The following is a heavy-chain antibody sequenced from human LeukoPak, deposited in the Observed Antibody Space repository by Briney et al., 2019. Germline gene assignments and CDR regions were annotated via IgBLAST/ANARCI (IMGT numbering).Heavy chain of an antibody. J-gene: IGHJ4*02. CDR2: IDHSGST. D-gene: IGHD6-13*01. Sequence: PSETLSLTRAVSGGSFSSYYWSWIRQPPGKGLEWIGEIDHSGSTNYNPSLKSRVTISVDTSKSQFSLQLSSVTAADTAVYYCARNFPYSKLDYWGQGTLVTVSS. CDR3: ARNFPYSKLDY. CDR1: GGSFSSYY. V-gene: IGHV4-34*01.